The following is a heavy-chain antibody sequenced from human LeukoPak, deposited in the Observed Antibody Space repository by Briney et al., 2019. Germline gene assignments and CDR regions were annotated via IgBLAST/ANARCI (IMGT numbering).Heavy chain of an antibody. CDR2: IYPGDSDT. CDR1: GYSFTSYW. D-gene: IGHD3-9*01. V-gene: IGHV5-51*01. Sequence: GESLKISCKGSGYSFTSYWIGWVRQMPGKGLEWMGIIYPGDSDTRYSPSFQGQVTISADKSISTAYLQWSSLKASDTAMYYCARHYDILTGYYDNWFDPWGQGTLVTVSP. CDR3: ARHYDILTGYYDNWFDP. J-gene: IGHJ5*02.